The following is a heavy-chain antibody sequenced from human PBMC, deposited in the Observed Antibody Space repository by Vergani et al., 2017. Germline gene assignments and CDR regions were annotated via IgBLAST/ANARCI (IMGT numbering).Heavy chain of an antibody. D-gene: IGHD6-6*01. V-gene: IGHV3-9*01. CDR1: GFTFDDYA. Sequence: EVQLLESGGGLVQPGGSLRLSCAASGFTFDDYAMHWVRQAPGKGLEWVSGISWNSGSIGYADSVKGRFTISRDNAKNSLYLQMNSLRAEDTALYYCAKDIAARGNWYFDLWGRGTLVTVSS. CDR3: AKDIAARGNWYFDL. J-gene: IGHJ2*01. CDR2: ISWNSGSI.